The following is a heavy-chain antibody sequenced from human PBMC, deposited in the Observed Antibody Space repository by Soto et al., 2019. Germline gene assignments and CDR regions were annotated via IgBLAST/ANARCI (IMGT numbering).Heavy chain of an antibody. CDR2: ISYDGSNK. J-gene: IGHJ6*02. V-gene: IGHV3-30*18. Sequence: GGSLRLSCAASGFTFSSYGMHWVRQAPGKGLEWVAVISYDGSNKYYADSVKGRFTISRDNSKNTLYLQMNSLRAEDTAVYYCAKEGGDYEYYYYGMDVWGQGTTVTVSS. D-gene: IGHD2-21*02. CDR1: GFTFSSYG. CDR3: AKEGGDYEYYYYGMDV.